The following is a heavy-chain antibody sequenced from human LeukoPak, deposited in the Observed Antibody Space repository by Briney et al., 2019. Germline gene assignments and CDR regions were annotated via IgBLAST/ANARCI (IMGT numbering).Heavy chain of an antibody. D-gene: IGHD6-13*01. CDR3: ARQYGAIAAASL. Sequence: ASVKVSCKASRYTFTGYYMHWVRQAPGQGLEWMGWINPNSGGTNYAQKFQGRITMTRDTSISTAYMELSRLRSDDTAVYYCARQYGAIAAASLWGQGTLVTVSS. CDR2: INPNSGGT. V-gene: IGHV1-2*02. CDR1: RYTFTGYY. J-gene: IGHJ4*02.